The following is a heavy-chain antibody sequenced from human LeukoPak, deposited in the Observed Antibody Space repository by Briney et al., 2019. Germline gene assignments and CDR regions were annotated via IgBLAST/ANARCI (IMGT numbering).Heavy chain of an antibody. J-gene: IGHJ4*02. CDR2: VYFSGST. Sequence: SETLFLTCTVSGGSISSTSYYWGWIRQPPGKGLEWIGSVYFSGSTYYNPSLKSRVTISLGTSKNQFSLQLRSVTAADTAVYYCVRAGGLNYYGGYSEFGYWGQGTLVTVSS. CDR3: VRAGGLNYYGGYSEFGY. V-gene: IGHV4-39*07. D-gene: IGHD4-23*01. CDR1: GGSISSTSYY.